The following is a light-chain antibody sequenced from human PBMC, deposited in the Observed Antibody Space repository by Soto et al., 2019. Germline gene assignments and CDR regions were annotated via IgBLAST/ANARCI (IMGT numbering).Light chain of an antibody. CDR2: GGS. J-gene: IGKJ1*01. Sequence: EIVMTQSPATLSVSPGEGVTLSCRASQSVSSNLAWYQQKPGQAPRLLIYGGSTGATGIPARFSGSGYGTEFTLTISSLQSEDFAVYLCQQYNNWPRTFGQGTKVDSK. V-gene: IGKV3-15*01. CDR3: QQYNNWPRT. CDR1: QSVSSN.